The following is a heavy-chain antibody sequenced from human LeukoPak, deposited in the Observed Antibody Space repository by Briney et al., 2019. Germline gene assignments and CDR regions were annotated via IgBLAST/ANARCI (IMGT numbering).Heavy chain of an antibody. J-gene: IGHJ4*02. D-gene: IGHD3-22*01. V-gene: IGHV5-51*01. CDR3: ARRASAYDSSGYHFDY. Sequence: GESLRISCKGSGYSFSNYWIGWVRQMSGKGLEWMGIIYPADSDTRYSPSFQGHVTISADKSITTAYLHWSSLQASDTAMYYCARRASAYDSSGYHFDYWGQGTLVTVSS. CDR1: GYSFSNYW. CDR2: IYPADSDT.